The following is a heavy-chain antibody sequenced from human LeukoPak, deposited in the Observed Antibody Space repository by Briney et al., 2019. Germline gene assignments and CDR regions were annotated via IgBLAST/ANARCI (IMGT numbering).Heavy chain of an antibody. J-gene: IGHJ6*02. CDR3: ARGRDYVGMDV. D-gene: IGHD3-16*01. V-gene: IGHV3-33*01. CDR2: IWYDESNM. Sequence: GRSLRLSCAASGFTFSTHGIHWVRQAPGKGLEWVAAIWYDESNMFYADSVKGRFTISRDNSKNTLYLQQNSLRAEDTAVYYCARGRDYVGMDVWGQGTTVIVSS. CDR1: GFTFSTHG.